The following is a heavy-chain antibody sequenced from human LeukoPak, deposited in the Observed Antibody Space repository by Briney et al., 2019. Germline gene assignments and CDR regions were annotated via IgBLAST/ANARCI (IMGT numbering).Heavy chain of an antibody. CDR2: ISYDGSNK. Sequence: PGGSLRLSCAASGFTFSSYGMHWVRQAPGKGLEWVAVISYDGSNKYYADSVKGRFTISRDNSKNTLYLQVNSLRAEDTAVYYCAKTGVGAVDYWGQGTLVTVSS. V-gene: IGHV3-30*18. CDR1: GFTFSSYG. CDR3: AKTGVGAVDY. D-gene: IGHD1-26*01. J-gene: IGHJ4*02.